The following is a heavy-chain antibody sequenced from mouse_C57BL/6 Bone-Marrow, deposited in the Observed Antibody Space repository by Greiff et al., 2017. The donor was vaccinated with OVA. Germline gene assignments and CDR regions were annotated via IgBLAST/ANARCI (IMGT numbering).Heavy chain of an antibody. Sequence: DVHLVESGGGLVKPGGSLKLSCAASGFTFSDYGMHWVRQAPETGLEWVAYISSGSSTIYYADTVKGRFTISRDNAKNTLFLQIPSLRSEDTAMYYCARSYFFAYWGQGTLVTVSA. D-gene: IGHD6-5*01. CDR1: GFTFSDYG. CDR3: ARSYFFAY. V-gene: IGHV5-17*01. CDR2: ISSGSSTI. J-gene: IGHJ3*01.